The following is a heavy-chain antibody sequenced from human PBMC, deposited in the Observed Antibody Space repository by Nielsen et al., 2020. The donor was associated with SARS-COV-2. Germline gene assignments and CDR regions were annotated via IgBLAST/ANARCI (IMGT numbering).Heavy chain of an antibody. V-gene: IGHV4-59*12. CDR3: ARAAAGTSYYYGMYV. Sequence: SETLSLTCTVSGGSISSYYWSWIRKPPGKGLEWMGYIYYSWSTNYNPSLKSRVTISVDTSKNQFSLKLSSVTAADTAVYYCARAAAGTSYYYGMYVWGQGTTVTFSS. CDR1: GGSISSYY. D-gene: IGHD1-1*01. J-gene: IGHJ6*02. CDR2: IYYSWST.